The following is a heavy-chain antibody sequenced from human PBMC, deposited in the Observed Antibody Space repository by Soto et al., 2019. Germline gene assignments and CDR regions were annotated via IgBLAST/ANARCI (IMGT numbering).Heavy chain of an antibody. D-gene: IGHD2-2*02. Sequence: GESLKISCKGSGYSFTSYWISWVRQMPGKGLEWMGRIDPSDSYTNYSPSFQGHVTISADKSISTAYLQWSSLKASDTAMYYCARHGGRYCSSTSSYICMDVCGQATTVTVSS. CDR1: GYSFTSYW. V-gene: IGHV5-10-1*01. CDR3: ARHGGRYCSSTSSYICMDV. J-gene: IGHJ6*02. CDR2: IDPSDSYT.